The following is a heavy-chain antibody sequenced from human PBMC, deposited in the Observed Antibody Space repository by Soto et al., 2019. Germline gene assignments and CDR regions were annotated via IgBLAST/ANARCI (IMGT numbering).Heavy chain of an antibody. CDR3: AKYIDWNLDY. CDR1: GFTFSSYA. J-gene: IGHJ4*02. CDR2: ISGSGGST. Sequence: EVQLLESGGGLVQPGGSLRLSCAASGFTFSSYAMSWVRQAPGTGLEWVSAISGSGGSTYYADSVKGPFTISRDNSKNTRYLQMNSLSAEDTAVYYGAKYIDWNLDYWGQGTLVTVSS. V-gene: IGHV3-23*01. D-gene: IGHD1-1*01.